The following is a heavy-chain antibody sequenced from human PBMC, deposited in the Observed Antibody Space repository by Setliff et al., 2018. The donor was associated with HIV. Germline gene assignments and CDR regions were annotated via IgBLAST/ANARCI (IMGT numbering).Heavy chain of an antibody. CDR3: ARLRMETLMQHFDY. CDR2: MYHSGLT. D-gene: IGHD2-8*01. Sequence: SETLSLTCTVSGGSIRSYYWSWIRQPPGKGLEWIGSMYHSGLTYYNPSLKSRVTISVDSSKNQFTLRLSSVTAADTAVYYCARLRMETLMQHFDYWGLGTLVTVSS. CDR1: GGSIRSYY. V-gene: IGHV4-59*08. J-gene: IGHJ4*02.